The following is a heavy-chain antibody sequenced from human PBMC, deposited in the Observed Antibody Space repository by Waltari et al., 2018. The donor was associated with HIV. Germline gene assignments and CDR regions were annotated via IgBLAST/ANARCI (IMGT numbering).Heavy chain of an antibody. CDR1: GFSVTNYC. V-gene: IGHV3-74*01. CDR2: INIDGRAR. J-gene: IGHJ4*02. D-gene: IGHD3-3*01. Sequence: VQLVQSGGGLIKPGGSLRLSCAASGFSVTNYCMHWVRQSPGKGLVWVSRINIDGRARDYADSVKGRFTISRDRAKKTLSLQKNSLREEDTAVYYCSRDTFGEYDFWGQGALVTVSS. CDR3: SRDTFGEYDF.